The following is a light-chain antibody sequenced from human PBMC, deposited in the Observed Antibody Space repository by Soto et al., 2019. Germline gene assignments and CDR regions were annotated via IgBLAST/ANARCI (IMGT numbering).Light chain of an antibody. Sequence: EVVVKQSPATLSVSPGERATLSCRASQSVSSNLAWYQQKPGQAPRLLIYGASTRATGIPARFSGSGSGTEFTLTISSLQSEDFAVYYCHQYDNWPKTFGQGTRLEI. J-gene: IGKJ5*01. CDR1: QSVSSN. CDR2: GAS. CDR3: HQYDNWPKT. V-gene: IGKV3-15*01.